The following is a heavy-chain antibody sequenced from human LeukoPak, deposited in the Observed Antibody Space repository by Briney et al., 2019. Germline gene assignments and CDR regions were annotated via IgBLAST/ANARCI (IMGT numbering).Heavy chain of an antibody. CDR2: IYYTGST. CDR1: GGSISSYY. D-gene: IGHD5-18*01. J-gene: IGHJ5*01. Sequence: PSETLSLTCTVSGGSISSYYCSWIRQPPGKRLEWIGHIYYTGSTNYNPSLKSRVTISLDTSKNQFSLKLTSVTAADTAVYYCARTCRAYIWQYWYNSCCQGPVVTVSS. V-gene: IGHV4-59*01. CDR3: ARTCRAYIWQYWYNS.